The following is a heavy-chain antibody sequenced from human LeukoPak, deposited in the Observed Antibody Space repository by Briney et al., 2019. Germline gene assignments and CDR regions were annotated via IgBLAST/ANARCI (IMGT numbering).Heavy chain of an antibody. Sequence: PSETPSLTCTVSGGSIRDYYWSWIRQPPGKGLEWIGYIYYRGSINYNPSLKSRVTVSVDTSKNQFSLKLSSGTAADTAVYYCARHGATIFGADHHYYALDVWGQGTTVIVS. V-gene: IGHV4-59*08. D-gene: IGHD3-3*01. CDR2: IYYRGSI. CDR3: ARHGATIFGADHHYYALDV. CDR1: GGSIRDYY. J-gene: IGHJ6*02.